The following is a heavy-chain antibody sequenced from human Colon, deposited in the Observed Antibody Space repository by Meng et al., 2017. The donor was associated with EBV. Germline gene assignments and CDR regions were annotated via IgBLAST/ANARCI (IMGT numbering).Heavy chain of an antibody. J-gene: IGHJ4*02. CDR1: SDFISSGNYH. CDR2: HSEST. V-gene: IGHV4-30-4*01. CDR3: TTYAVGAGGRGY. D-gene: IGHD2-15*01. Sequence: QSQLQESGPGLVTPSQTLSLTCVVSSDFISSGNYHLSWTRQAPGKGLEWIGHSESTSYNPSLRSRVVISVDTAKNQFSLRLDSVTAADTAVYYCTTYAVGAGGRGYWGPGTLVTVSS.